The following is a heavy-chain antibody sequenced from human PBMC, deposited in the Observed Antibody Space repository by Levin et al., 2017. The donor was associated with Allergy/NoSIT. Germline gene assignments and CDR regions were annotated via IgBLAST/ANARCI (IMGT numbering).Heavy chain of an antibody. CDR2: IYYSGST. J-gene: IGHJ5*02. V-gene: IGHV4-39*01. D-gene: IGHD3-3*01. CDR1: GGSISSSSHY. CDR3: ARLRDFWSGYLS. Sequence: SQTLSLTCPVSGGSISSSSHYWGWIRQPPGKGLEWIGSIYYSGSTYYTPSLKSRVTISADTSKNQFSLKLSSVTAADTAIYYCARLRDFWSGYLSWGQGTLVTVSS.